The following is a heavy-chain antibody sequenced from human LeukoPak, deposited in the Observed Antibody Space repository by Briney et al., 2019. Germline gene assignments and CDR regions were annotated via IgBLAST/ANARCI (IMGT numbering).Heavy chain of an antibody. Sequence: ASETLSLTCTVSGGSISSYYWSWIRQPPGKGLEWIGRTYTSGSTNYNPSLKSRVTMSVDTSKNQFSLKLSSVTAADTAVYYCARGYPLPRSSGYAYYFDYWGQGTLVTVSS. J-gene: IGHJ4*02. CDR3: ARGYPLPRSSGYAYYFDY. V-gene: IGHV4-4*07. CDR1: GGSISSYY. D-gene: IGHD5-12*01. CDR2: TYTSGST.